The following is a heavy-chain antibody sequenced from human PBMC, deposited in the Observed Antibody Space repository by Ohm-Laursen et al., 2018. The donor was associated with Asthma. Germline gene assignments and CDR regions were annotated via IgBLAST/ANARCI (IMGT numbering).Heavy chain of an antibody. CDR1: GGTFSSYA. CDR3: ARKAGSCITSNCYSLDF. CDR2: IIPIFGTA. Sequence: SVKVSCKASGGTFSSYAISWVRQAPGQGLEWMGGIIPIFGTANYAQKFQGRVTITADESTSTAYMTLSSLTSEDTAVYYCARKAGSCITSNCYSLDFWGQGTLVTVSS. V-gene: IGHV1-69*13. J-gene: IGHJ4*02. D-gene: IGHD2-15*01.